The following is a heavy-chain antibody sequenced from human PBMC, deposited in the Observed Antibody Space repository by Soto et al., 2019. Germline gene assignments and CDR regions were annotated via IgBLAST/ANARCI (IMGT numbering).Heavy chain of an antibody. Sequence: PGGSLRLSCVASGFTFSSYWMHWVRQAPGKGLVWVSRIKSDGSGTYYADSVEGRLTISRDNAKNTLYLQMNSLRAEDTAVYYCAKDARPDGYWDFDPWGQGTLVTVSS. CDR1: GFTFSSYW. D-gene: IGHD5-12*01. J-gene: IGHJ5*02. CDR2: IKSDGSGT. V-gene: IGHV3-74*01. CDR3: AKDARPDGYWDFDP.